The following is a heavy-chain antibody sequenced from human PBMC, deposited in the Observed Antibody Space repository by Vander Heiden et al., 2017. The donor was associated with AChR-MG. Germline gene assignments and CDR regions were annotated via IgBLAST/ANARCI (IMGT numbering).Heavy chain of an antibody. D-gene: IGHD2-15*01. J-gene: IGHJ4*02. CDR1: GGSISSYY. V-gene: IGHV4-59*01. CDR3: ARDLRGLLDY. Sequence: QVQLQESGPGLVKPSETLSLTCTVSGGSISSYYWSWIRQPPGKGLEWIGYIYYSGSTNYNPSLKSRVTISVDTSKNQFSLKLSSVTAADTAVYYCARDLRGLLDYWGQGTLVTVSS. CDR2: IYYSGST.